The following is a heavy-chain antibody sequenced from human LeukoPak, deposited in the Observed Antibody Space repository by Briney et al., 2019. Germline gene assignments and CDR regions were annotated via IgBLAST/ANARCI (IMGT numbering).Heavy chain of an antibody. Sequence: ASVKVSCKAYAYTFTNYDKHLVRHAHGQGLERMGSINPSDSDTRYAQKFQGRVIMTRDTSTSTVYMELSSLRSEDTAHYYCARDQSWNYPPDAFDIWGQGTMVTVSS. J-gene: IGHJ3*02. V-gene: IGHV1-46*01. CDR2: INPSDSDT. CDR1: AYTFTNYD. D-gene: IGHD1-7*01. CDR3: ARDQSWNYPPDAFDI.